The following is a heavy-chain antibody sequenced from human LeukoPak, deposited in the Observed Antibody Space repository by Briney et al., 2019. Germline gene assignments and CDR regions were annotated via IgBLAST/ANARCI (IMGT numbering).Heavy chain of an antibody. Sequence: ASVKVSCKASGYIFTDYYMHWVRQAPGQELGWMGRINPNSGGTNYAQKFQGWVTMTRDTSISTAYMELSRLRSDDTAVYYCAREGGLASIAARPESSESIGMDVWGQGTTVTVSS. J-gene: IGHJ6*02. CDR1: GYIFTDYY. D-gene: IGHD6-6*01. CDR2: INPNSGGT. CDR3: AREGGLASIAARPESSESIGMDV. V-gene: IGHV1-2*04.